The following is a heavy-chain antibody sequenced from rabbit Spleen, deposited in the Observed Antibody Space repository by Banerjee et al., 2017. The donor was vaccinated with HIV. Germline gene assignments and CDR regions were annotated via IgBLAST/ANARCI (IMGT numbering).Heavy chain of an antibody. CDR1: GFSFSSTYY. D-gene: IGHD8-1*01. CDR3: ARDTGSSFSTYGMDL. J-gene: IGHJ6*01. V-gene: IGHV1S40*01. CDR2: IYAGSSGST. Sequence: QSLEESGGDLVKPGASLTLTCTASGFSFSSTYYMCWVRQAPGKGLEWIACIYAGSSGSTYSATWAKGRFTLSKTSSTTVTLQMTSLTVADTATYFCARDTGSSFSTYGMDLWGPGTLVTVS.